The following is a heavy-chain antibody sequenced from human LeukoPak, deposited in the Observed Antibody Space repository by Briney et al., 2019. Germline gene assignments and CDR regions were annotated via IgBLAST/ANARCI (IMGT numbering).Heavy chain of an antibody. Sequence: SETLSLTCTVSGGSINDYYWSWIRHPPGKGLESIAYIYYSGTTHYNPSLKSRVTISLDTSKNQFSLRLNSVTAADTAVYYCARGDAVQQMSHDYWGQGTLVTVSS. V-gene: IGHV4-59*01. CDR3: ARGDAVQQMSHDY. J-gene: IGHJ4*02. CDR2: IYYSGTT. D-gene: IGHD6-13*01. CDR1: GGSINDYY.